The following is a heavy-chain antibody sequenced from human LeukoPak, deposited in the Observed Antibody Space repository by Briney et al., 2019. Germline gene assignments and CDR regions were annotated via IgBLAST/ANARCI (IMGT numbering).Heavy chain of an antibody. CDR1: GFTFSSYW. D-gene: IGHD3-22*01. CDR2: IKQDGSEK. V-gene: IGHV3-7*01. J-gene: IGHJ5*02. Sequence: GGSLRLSCAASGFTFSSYWMSWVRQAPGKGLEWVANIKQDGSEKYYVDSVKGRFTISRDNAKHSLYLQMNSLRAEDTAVYYCARRIHGYYDSSGYYRWGQGTLVTVSS. CDR3: ARRIHGYYDSSGYYR.